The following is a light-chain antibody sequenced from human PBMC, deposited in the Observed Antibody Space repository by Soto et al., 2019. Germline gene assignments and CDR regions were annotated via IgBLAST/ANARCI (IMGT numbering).Light chain of an antibody. CDR3: SSYAGSNIYV. Sequence: QSALTQPASVSGSPGQSITISCTGTSSDVGGYNYVSWYQQHPGKAPKLIIYEVSKRPPGVPDRFSGSKSGNTASLSVSGLQAEDDGDYYCSSYAGSNIYVFGTGTKRTVL. CDR1: SSDVGGYNY. J-gene: IGLJ1*01. CDR2: EVS. V-gene: IGLV2-8*01.